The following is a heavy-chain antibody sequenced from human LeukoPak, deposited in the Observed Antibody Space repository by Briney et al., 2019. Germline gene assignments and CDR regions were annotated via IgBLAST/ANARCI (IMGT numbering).Heavy chain of an antibody. D-gene: IGHD6-13*01. CDR3: ARGSAAAGSDKLNWFDP. V-gene: IGHV4-34*01. CDR1: GGSFSGYY. Sequence: SETLSLTCAVYGGSFSGYYWSWLRQPPGKGLEWIGEINHSGSTNYNPSLKSRVTISVDTSKNQFSLKLSSVTAADTAVYYCARGSAAAGSDKLNWFDPWGQGTLVTVSS. J-gene: IGHJ5*02. CDR2: INHSGST.